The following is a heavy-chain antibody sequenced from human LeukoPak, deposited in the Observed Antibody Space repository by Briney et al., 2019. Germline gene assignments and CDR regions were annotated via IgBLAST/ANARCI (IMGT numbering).Heavy chain of an antibody. Sequence: SSETLSLTCTVSGGSISSYYWSWIRQPPGKGLEWIGYIYYSGSTNYNASLKSRVTISVDTSKNQFSLRLYSVTAADTAVYYCARDSSWYAYWGHGTLVTVSS. J-gene: IGHJ4*01. D-gene: IGHD6-13*01. CDR2: IYYSGST. CDR1: GGSISSYY. CDR3: ARDSSWYAY. V-gene: IGHV4-59*01.